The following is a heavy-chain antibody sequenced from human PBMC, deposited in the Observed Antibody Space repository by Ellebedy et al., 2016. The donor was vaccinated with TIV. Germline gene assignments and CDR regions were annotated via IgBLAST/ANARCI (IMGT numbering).Heavy chain of an antibody. Sequence: GESLKISXAASGFTFSSYSMNWVRQAPGKGLEWVSSISSSSSYIYYADSVKGRFTISRDNAKNSLYLQMNSLRAEDTAVYYCAREEFSGWYFDYWGQGTLVTVSS. V-gene: IGHV3-21*01. D-gene: IGHD6-19*01. J-gene: IGHJ4*02. CDR1: GFTFSSYS. CDR2: ISSSSSYI. CDR3: AREEFSGWYFDY.